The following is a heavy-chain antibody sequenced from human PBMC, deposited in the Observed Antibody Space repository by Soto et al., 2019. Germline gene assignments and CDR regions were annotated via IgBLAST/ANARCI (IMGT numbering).Heavy chain of an antibody. CDR3: ARQPSSGGSRWLDP. D-gene: IGHD2-15*01. CDR2: IYYSGST. Sequence: SETLSLTCTVSGGSISSSSYYWGWIRQPPGKGLEWIGSIYYSGSTYYNPSLKSRVTISVDTSKNQFSLKLSSVTAADTAVYYCARQPSSGGSRWLDPWGQGTLVTVSS. J-gene: IGHJ5*02. CDR1: GGSISSSSYY. V-gene: IGHV4-39*01.